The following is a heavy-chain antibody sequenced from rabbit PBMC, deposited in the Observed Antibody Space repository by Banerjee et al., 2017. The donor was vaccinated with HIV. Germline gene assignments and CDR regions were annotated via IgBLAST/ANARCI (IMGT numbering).Heavy chain of an antibody. D-gene: IGHD1-1*01. CDR1: GFSFSGSYW. V-gene: IGHV1S45*01. CDR3: ARGGSAGYGL. Sequence: QEQLEESGGGLVKPGASLTLTCTASGFSFSGSYWMCWVRQAPGKGLEWIACVHGGSSGNTYYGSWAKGRFTISKTSSTTVTLQMTSLTAADTATYFCARGGSAGYGLWGQGTLVTVS. J-gene: IGHJ6*01. CDR2: VHGGSSGNT.